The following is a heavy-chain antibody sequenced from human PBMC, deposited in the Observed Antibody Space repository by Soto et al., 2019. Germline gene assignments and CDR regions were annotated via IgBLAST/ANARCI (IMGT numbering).Heavy chain of an antibody. Sequence: TGGSLRLSCAASGFTFSTYAMRWVRQAPGKGLEWVSSVNGGGGTTWCADSVTGRFTISRDNSKDTLYLQMNSLRAEDTAVYYCAKFGGATRYYFDYWGQGTLVTVSS. D-gene: IGHD3-16*01. CDR1: GFTFSTYA. V-gene: IGHV3-23*01. CDR3: AKFGGATRYYFDY. J-gene: IGHJ4*02. CDR2: VNGGGGTT.